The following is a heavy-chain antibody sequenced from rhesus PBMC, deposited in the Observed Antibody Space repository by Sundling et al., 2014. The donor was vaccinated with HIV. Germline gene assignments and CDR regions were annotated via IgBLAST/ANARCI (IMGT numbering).Heavy chain of an antibody. CDR3: AREGYTYSSHHYYGLDS. J-gene: IGHJ6*01. CDR1: GGSISGGYG. Sequence: QVQLQESGPGLLKPSETLSLTCAVSGGSISGGYGWGWIRQPPGKGLEWIGTFYSSSGSTYYKPSLKSRVTISIDTSKTQFSLKLRSVTAADTAVYYCAREGYTYSSHHYYGLDSWGQGVAVTVSS. V-gene: IGHV4-76*01. D-gene: IGHD5-12*01. CDR2: FYSSSGST.